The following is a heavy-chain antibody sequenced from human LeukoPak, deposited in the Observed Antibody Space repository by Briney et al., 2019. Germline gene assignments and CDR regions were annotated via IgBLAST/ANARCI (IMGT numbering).Heavy chain of an antibody. V-gene: IGHV3-74*01. CDR1: GFTFSSYW. J-gene: IGHJ3*02. CDR3: ARRSAAKDAFDI. CDR2: INSDGSST. D-gene: IGHD6-25*01. Sequence: PGGSLRLSCAASGFTFSSYWMHWVRQAPGKGLVWVSRINSDGSSTSYADPVKGRFTISRDNAKNTLYLQMNSLRAEDTAVYYCARRSAAKDAFDIWGQGRMVTVSS.